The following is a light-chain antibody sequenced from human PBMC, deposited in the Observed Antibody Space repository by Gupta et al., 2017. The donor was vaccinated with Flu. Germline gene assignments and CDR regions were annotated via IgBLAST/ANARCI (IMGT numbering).Light chain of an antibody. J-gene: IGLJ1*01. CDR3: CSYAGSSTWV. CDR2: EVS. Sequence: SITISCTGTSSDVGGYNYVSWYQQYPGKAPKVMIYEVSNRPSGLSNRFSGSKSGNTASLTISGLQAEDEADYYCCSYAGSSTWVFGTGTTVTVL. V-gene: IGLV2-14*01. CDR1: SSDVGGYNY.